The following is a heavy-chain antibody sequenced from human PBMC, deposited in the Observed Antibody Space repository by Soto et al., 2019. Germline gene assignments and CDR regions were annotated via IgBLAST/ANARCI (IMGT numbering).Heavy chain of an antibody. CDR3: AREVLSHYSGSFCDY. D-gene: IGHD1-26*01. Sequence: GRSLRLSCAASGFTFSSYSMNWVRQAPGKGLEWVSYISSSSSTIYYADSVKGRFTISRDNAKNSLYLQMNSLRDEDTVVYYCAREVLSHYSGSFCDYWGQGTLVTVSS. CDR1: GFTFSSYS. V-gene: IGHV3-48*02. CDR2: ISSSSSTI. J-gene: IGHJ4*02.